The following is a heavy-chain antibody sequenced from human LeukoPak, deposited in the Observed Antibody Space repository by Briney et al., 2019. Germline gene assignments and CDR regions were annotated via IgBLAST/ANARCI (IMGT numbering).Heavy chain of an antibody. CDR3: ARVVIRVIDY. V-gene: IGHV3-48*03. CDR2: ISSSGGTI. J-gene: IGHJ4*02. CDR1: EFTFSTYE. Sequence: GGSLRLSCAASEFTFSTYEMNWVRQAPGKGVEWVAYISSSGGTIYYADSVKGRFTISRDKAKNSLFLQMNSLRAEDTAVYYCARVVIRVIDYWGQGTLVTVSS. D-gene: IGHD2-21*01.